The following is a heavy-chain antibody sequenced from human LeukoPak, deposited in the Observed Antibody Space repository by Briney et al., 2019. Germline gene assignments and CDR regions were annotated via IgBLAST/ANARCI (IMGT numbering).Heavy chain of an antibody. Sequence: PGGSLRLSCAASGFTFSSYRMSWIRQAPGKGLEWVANIKQDGSDKYYVDSVKGRFTISRDNAKNSLYLQMNSLRAEDTAVYYCAREGAGTFDYWGQGTLVTVSS. CDR3: AREGAGTFDY. CDR2: IKQDGSDK. D-gene: IGHD1-1*01. V-gene: IGHV3-7*04. J-gene: IGHJ4*02. CDR1: GFTFSSYR.